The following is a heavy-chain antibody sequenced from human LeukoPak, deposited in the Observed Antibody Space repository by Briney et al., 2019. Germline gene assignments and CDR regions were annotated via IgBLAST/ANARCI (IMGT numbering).Heavy chain of an antibody. V-gene: IGHV4-34*01. Sequence: SETLSLTCAVYGGSFSGYYWSWIRQPPGKGLEWIGEINHSGSTNYNPSLKSRVTISVDTSKNQFSLKLSSVTAADTAVYYCARGFLEWLLPLDYWGQGTLVTVSS. CDR1: GGSFSGYY. J-gene: IGHJ4*02. D-gene: IGHD3-3*01. CDR3: ARGFLEWLLPLDY. CDR2: INHSGST.